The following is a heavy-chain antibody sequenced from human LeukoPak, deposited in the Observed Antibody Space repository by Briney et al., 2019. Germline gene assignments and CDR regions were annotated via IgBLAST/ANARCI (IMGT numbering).Heavy chain of an antibody. J-gene: IGHJ6*03. Sequence: PGGSLRLSCAASGFTFNRRGMHWVRQAPGKGLEWVSYISSSGDTIYYADSVKGRFTISRDNAKNSLYLQMNSLRAEDTAVYYCAREGTGRYYYYYYMDVWGKGTTVTVSS. D-gene: IGHD1-1*01. CDR3: AREGTGRYYYYYYMDV. V-gene: IGHV3-48*03. CDR2: ISSSGDTI. CDR1: GFTFNRRG.